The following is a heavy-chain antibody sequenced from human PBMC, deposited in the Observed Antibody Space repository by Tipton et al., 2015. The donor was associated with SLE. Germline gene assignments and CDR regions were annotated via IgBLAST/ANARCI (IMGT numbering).Heavy chain of an antibody. Sequence: TLSLTCTVSGGSISSYYWSWIRQTPGKGLEWIGYIYYSGSTYYNPSLKSRVTISVDTSKNQFSLKLSSVTAADTAVYYCRLITITSLFDYWGQGTLVTVSS. D-gene: IGHD3-16*01. CDR3: RLITITSLFDY. CDR2: IYYSGST. CDR1: GGSISSYY. V-gene: IGHV4-59*04. J-gene: IGHJ4*02.